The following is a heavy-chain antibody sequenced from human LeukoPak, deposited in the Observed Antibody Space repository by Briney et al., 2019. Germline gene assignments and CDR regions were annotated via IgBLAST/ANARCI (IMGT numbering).Heavy chain of an antibody. J-gene: IGHJ6*03. CDR2: ISSSSSYI. V-gene: IGHV3-21*01. CDR1: GFTFSSYG. CDR3: ARRLVAPYYYYYYMDV. Sequence: GGSLRLSCAASGFTFSSYGMNWVRQAPGKGLEWVSSISSSSSYIYYADSVKGRFTISRDNAKNSLYLQMNSLRAEDTAVYYCARRLVAPYYYYYYMDVWGKGTTVAVSS. D-gene: IGHD2-15*01.